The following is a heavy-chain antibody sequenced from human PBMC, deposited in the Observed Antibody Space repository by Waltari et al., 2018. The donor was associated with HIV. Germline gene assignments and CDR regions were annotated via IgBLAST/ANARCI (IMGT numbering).Heavy chain of an antibody. V-gene: IGHV3-74*03. CDR2: VNPDGSGT. CDR1: GFTFRSPW. Sequence: EVQLVESGGGLVQPGDSLRLSCGASGFTFRSPWMHWVRQAPGGGLGWVSRVNPDGSGTSYADSVKGRFTISRDNAKNTVYLQMNSLRAEDTAVYYCATTTTTTYFSWGQGTLVTVSS. D-gene: IGHD1-1*01. CDR3: ATTTTTTYFS. J-gene: IGHJ5*02.